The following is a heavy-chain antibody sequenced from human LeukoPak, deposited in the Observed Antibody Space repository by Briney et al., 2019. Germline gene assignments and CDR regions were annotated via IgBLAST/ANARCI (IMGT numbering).Heavy chain of an antibody. CDR1: GYTFTSYG. D-gene: IGHD3-22*01. CDR3: ARELADYYDSSGIDY. J-gene: IGHJ4*02. V-gene: IGHV1-18*01. Sequence: ASVKVSCKASGYTFTSYGISWVRQAPGQGLECMGWISAYNGNTNYAQKLQGRVTMTTDTSTSTAYMELRSLRFDDTAVYYCARELADYYDSSGIDYWGQGTLVTVSS. CDR2: ISAYNGNT.